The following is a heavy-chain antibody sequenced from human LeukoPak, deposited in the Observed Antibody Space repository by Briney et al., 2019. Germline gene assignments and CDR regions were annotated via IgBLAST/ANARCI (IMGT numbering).Heavy chain of an antibody. Sequence: ASVKVSCKASGGTFSSYAVSWVRQAPGQGLEWMGGIIPIFGTANYAQKFQGRVTITTDESTSTAYMELSSLRSEDTAVYYCARDRGYCSSTSCPEGGYMDVWGKGTTVTVSS. CDR2: IIPIFGTA. CDR3: ARDRGYCSSTSCPEGGYMDV. D-gene: IGHD2-2*01. CDR1: GGTFSSYA. V-gene: IGHV1-69*05. J-gene: IGHJ6*03.